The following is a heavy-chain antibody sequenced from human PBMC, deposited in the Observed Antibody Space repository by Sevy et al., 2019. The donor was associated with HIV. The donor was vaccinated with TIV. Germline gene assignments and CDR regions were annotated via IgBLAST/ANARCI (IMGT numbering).Heavy chain of an antibody. D-gene: IGHD5-12*01. Sequence: GGSLRLSCSASGSRLNTYAMHWFRQPQGKGLEWVSVISSTGNVESYAASVKGRFTISKDNSKNTVSLQMYSLRPEDTAMYYCARDAGYTTKFHPLHWGQGTLVTVSS. CDR2: ISSTGNVE. J-gene: IGHJ4*02. CDR3: ARDAGYTTKFHPLH. CDR1: GSRLNTYA. V-gene: IGHV3-30*04.